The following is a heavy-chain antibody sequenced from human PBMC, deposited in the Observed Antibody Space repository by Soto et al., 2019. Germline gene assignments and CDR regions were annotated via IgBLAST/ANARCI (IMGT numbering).Heavy chain of an antibody. D-gene: IGHD3-10*01. CDR3: AKDFYYGSGRPAFYYYYMDV. J-gene: IGHJ6*03. V-gene: IGHV3-30*18. Sequence: QVQLVESGGGVVQPGRSLRLSCAASGFTFSSYGMHWVRQAPGKGLEWVAVISYDGSNKYYADSVKGRFTISRDNSKNTLYLQMNSLRAEETAVYYCAKDFYYGSGRPAFYYYYMDVWGKGTTVTVSS. CDR2: ISYDGSNK. CDR1: GFTFSSYG.